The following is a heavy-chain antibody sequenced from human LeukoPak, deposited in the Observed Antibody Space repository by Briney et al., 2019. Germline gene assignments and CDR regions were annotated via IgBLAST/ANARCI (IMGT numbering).Heavy chain of an antibody. Sequence: GSSVKVSCKASGGTFSSYAISWVRQAPGQGLEWMGGIIPIFGTANYAQKFQGRVTITTDESTSTAYMELSSLRSEDTAVYYCARGLRFLEWYNWFDPWGQGTLVTVSS. CDR1: GGTFSSYA. D-gene: IGHD3-3*01. J-gene: IGHJ5*02. V-gene: IGHV1-69*05. CDR3: ARGLRFLEWYNWFDP. CDR2: IIPIFGTA.